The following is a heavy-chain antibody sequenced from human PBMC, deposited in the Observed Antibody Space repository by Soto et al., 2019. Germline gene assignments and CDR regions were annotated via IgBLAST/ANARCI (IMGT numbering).Heavy chain of an antibody. CDR3: ARAFLWTGELRGGMDV. D-gene: IGHD3-10*01. V-gene: IGHV1-69*13. Sequence: SLKVSCKASGGTFSSYAVSWVRQAPGQGLEWMGGIIPIFGTANYAQKFQGRVTITADESTSTAYMELSSLRSEDTAVYYCARAFLWTGELRGGMDVWGQGTTVTVSS. J-gene: IGHJ6*02. CDR2: IIPIFGTA. CDR1: GGTFSSYA.